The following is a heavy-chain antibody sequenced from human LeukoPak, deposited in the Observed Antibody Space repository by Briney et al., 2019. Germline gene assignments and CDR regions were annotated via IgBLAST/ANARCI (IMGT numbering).Heavy chain of an antibody. CDR2: ISAYNGNT. CDR3: ARGGSPYYYDSSGYFDY. Sequence: ASVKVSCKASGYTFTSYGISWVRQAPGQGLEWMGWISAYNGNTNYAQKLQGRVTMTTDTSTSTAYMELRSLRSDDTAVYYCARGGSPYYYDSSGYFDYWGQGTLVTVSS. V-gene: IGHV1-18*01. J-gene: IGHJ4*02. CDR1: GYTFTSYG. D-gene: IGHD3-22*01.